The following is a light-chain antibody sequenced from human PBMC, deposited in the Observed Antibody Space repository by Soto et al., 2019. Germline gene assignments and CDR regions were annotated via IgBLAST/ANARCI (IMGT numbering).Light chain of an antibody. CDR1: SSDVGSYNL. V-gene: IGLV2-23*01. CDR3: CSDARRSSVV. Sequence: QSALTQPASVSGSPGQSITISCTGTSSDVGSYNLVSWYQQHPGKAPKLMIYEGSKRPSGVSNRFPGSKSGNTASLTISGLQADDEADYYCCSDARRSSVVFGGGTKLTVL. J-gene: IGLJ2*01. CDR2: EGS.